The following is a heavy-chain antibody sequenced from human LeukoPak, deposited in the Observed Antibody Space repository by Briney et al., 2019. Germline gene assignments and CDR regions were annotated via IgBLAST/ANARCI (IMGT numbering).Heavy chain of an antibody. J-gene: IGHJ4*02. CDR1: GFTLSNVW. CDR2: IKSKTDGGTT. V-gene: IGHV3-15*01. CDR3: TSTGDY. Sequence: GGSLRLSCAASGFTLSNVWMSWVRQAPGKGLEWVGRIKSKTDGGTTDYAAPVKGRFTISRDDSENTLCLQINILKTEDTAVYYWTSTGDYWGQGTLVTVSP.